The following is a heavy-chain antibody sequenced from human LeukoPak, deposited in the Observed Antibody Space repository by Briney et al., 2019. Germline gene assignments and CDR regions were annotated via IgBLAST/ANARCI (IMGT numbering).Heavy chain of an antibody. CDR3: ATVSRSSGRGYFDY. Sequence: PGGSLRLSCAASGFYFNSYNMNWVRQAPGKGLEWVSSISSSSRYINYADSVKGRFTISRDNAKNTLYLQMNSLRAEDAAVYYCATVSRSSGRGYFDYWGQGTLVTVSS. J-gene: IGHJ4*02. CDR1: GFYFNSYN. V-gene: IGHV3-21*01. CDR2: ISSSSRYI. D-gene: IGHD6-19*01.